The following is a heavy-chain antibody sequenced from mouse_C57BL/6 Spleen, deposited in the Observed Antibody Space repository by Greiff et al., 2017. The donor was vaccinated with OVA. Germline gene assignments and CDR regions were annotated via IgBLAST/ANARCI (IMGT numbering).Heavy chain of an antibody. CDR3: ARNPYDGYYVWFAY. Sequence: QVQLQQSGPGLVQPSQSLSITCTVSGFSLTSYGVHWVRQSPGKGLEWLGVIWSGGSTDYNAAFISRLSISKDNSKSQVFFKMNSLQADDTAIYYCARNPYDGYYVWFAYWGQGTLVTVSA. D-gene: IGHD2-3*01. J-gene: IGHJ3*01. CDR2: IWSGGST. V-gene: IGHV2-2*01. CDR1: GFSLTSYG.